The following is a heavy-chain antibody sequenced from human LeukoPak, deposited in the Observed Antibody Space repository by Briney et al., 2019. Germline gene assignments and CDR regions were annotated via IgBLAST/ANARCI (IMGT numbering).Heavy chain of an antibody. D-gene: IGHD5-24*01. V-gene: IGHV3-74*01. J-gene: IGHJ4*02. CDR3: ARDLDLGVTRWLEPEFDY. CDR1: GFTFSSYW. Sequence: PGGSLRLSCAASGFTFSSYWMHWVRQAPGKGLVWVSRINSDGSSTSYADSVKGRFTISRDNAKNTLYLQMNSLRAEDTAVYYCARDLDLGVTRWLEPEFDYWGQGTLVTVSS. CDR2: INSDGSST.